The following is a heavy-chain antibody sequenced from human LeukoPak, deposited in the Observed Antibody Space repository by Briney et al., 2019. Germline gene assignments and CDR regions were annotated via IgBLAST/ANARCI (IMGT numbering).Heavy chain of an antibody. J-gene: IGHJ4*02. CDR3: ARLPHQRCPGDSCYPIFDC. CDR2: INYKGIT. Sequence: SETLSLTCTVSGASISSFYWSCLRQPPGKGLEWIGYINYKGITNYNPSLRSRVTISLDTSKNQFSLNLNSVATADAAVYYYARLPHQRCPGDSCYPIFDCWGQGTLVTVSS. V-gene: IGHV4-59*01. CDR1: GASISSFY. D-gene: IGHD2-15*01.